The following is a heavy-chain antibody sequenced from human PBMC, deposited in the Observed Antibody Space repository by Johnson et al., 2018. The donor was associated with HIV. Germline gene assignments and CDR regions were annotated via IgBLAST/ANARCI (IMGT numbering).Heavy chain of an antibody. Sequence: VQLVESGGGLVQPGGSLRLSCAASGFTFSSYAMHWVRQAPGKGLEWVAIISYDGSNKYYADSVKGRFTISRDNSKNTLYLQMNSLRAEDTAVYYCSKDNPRLGGAFDIWGQGTMVTVSS. CDR1: GFTFSSYA. V-gene: IGHV3-30*04. CDR3: SKDNPRLGGAFDI. D-gene: IGHD3-16*01. J-gene: IGHJ3*02. CDR2: ISYDGSNK.